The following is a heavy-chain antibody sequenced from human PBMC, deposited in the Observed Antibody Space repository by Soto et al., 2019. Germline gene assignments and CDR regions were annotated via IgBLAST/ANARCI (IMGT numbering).Heavy chain of an antibody. D-gene: IGHD3-9*01. V-gene: IGHV1-18*01. CDR1: GYTFTSYG. J-gene: IGHJ4*02. CDR2: ISAYNGNT. Sequence: ASVKVSCKASGYTFTSYGISWVRQAPGQGLEWMGWISAYNGNTNYAQKLQGRVTMTTDTSTSTAYMELRSLRSDDKDVYYCARVYVILPGHYYYFDYWCQAILVTVS. CDR3: ARVYVILPGHYYYFDY.